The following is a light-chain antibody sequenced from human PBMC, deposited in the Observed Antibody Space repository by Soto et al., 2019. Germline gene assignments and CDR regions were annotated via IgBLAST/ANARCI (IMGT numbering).Light chain of an antibody. V-gene: IGKV3-11*01. Sequence: EIVLTQSPATLSLSPGERATLSCRASQSASSYLAWYQQKPGQAPRLLIYDASNRATGIPARFSGSGSGTDFTLTISRLEPEDFAVYYCQQRSDWPQFTFGPGTKVDLK. CDR2: DAS. CDR3: QQRSDWPQFT. J-gene: IGKJ3*01. CDR1: QSASSY.